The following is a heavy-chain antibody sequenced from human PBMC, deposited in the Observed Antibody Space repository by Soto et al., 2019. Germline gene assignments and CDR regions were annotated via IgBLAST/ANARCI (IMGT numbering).Heavy chain of an antibody. J-gene: IGHJ6*02. D-gene: IGHD3-10*01. V-gene: IGHV4-39*01. Sequence: PSETLSLTCTVSGGSISSSSYYWGWIRQPPGKGLEWIGSIYYSGSTYYNPSLKSRVTISVDTSKNQFSLKLSSVTAADTAVYYCAGYYYGSGADMTFYGMDVWGQGTTVTVS. CDR2: IYYSGST. CDR1: GGSISSSSYY. CDR3: AGYYYGSGADMTFYGMDV.